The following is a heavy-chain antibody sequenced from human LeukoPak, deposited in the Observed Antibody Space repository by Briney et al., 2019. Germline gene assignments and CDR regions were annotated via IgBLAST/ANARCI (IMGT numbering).Heavy chain of an antibody. CDR2: IIPILGIA. J-gene: IGHJ4*02. CDR3: ARVRVYSGYPGPFDY. CDR1: GGTFSSYT. Sequence: SVKVSCKASGGTFSSYTISWVRQAPGQGLEWMGRIIPILGIANYAQKFQGRVTITADKSTSTAYMELSSLRSEDTAVYYCARVRVYSGYPGPFDYWGQGTLVTVSS. V-gene: IGHV1-69*02. D-gene: IGHD5-12*01.